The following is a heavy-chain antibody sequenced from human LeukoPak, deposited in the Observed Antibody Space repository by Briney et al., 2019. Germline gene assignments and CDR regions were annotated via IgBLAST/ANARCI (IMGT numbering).Heavy chain of an antibody. CDR2: NYYSGST. V-gene: IGHV4-59*01. J-gene: IGHJ4*02. CDR1: GGSISSYY. CDR3: ARVFSGSYYDY. D-gene: IGHD1-26*01. Sequence: SETLSLTCTVSGGSISSYYWSWIRQPPGKGLEWIGYNYYSGSTNYNPSLKSRVTISVDTSKNQFSLKLSSVTAADTAVYYCARVFSGSYYDYWGQGTLVTVSS.